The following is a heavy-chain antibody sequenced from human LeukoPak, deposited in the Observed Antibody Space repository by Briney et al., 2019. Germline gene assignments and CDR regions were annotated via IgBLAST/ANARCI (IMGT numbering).Heavy chain of an antibody. D-gene: IGHD1-1*01. V-gene: IGHV4-59*01. Sequence: SETLSLTCTVSGGSISSYYWSWIRQPPGKGLEWIGYIYYSGSTNYNPSLKSRVTISVDTSKNQFSLKLSSVTAADTAVYYCARAVPQRDNPDLTYYYYYMDVWGKGTTVTVSS. J-gene: IGHJ6*03. CDR3: ARAVPQRDNPDLTYYYYYMDV. CDR2: IYYSGST. CDR1: GGSISSYY.